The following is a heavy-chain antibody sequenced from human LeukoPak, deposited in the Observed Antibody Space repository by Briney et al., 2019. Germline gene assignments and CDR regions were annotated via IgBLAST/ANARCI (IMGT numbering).Heavy chain of an antibody. CDR3: ARGGDPVAAAYYYYMDV. D-gene: IGHD6-13*01. V-gene: IGHV1-2*02. J-gene: IGHJ6*03. CDR1: GYTFTGYY. Sequence: ASVKVSCKASGYTFTGYYMHWVRQAPGQGLEWTGWINPNSGGTNYAQKFQGRVTMTRDTSISTAYMELSRLRSDDTAVYYCARGGDPVAAAYYYYMDVWGKGTTVTVSS. CDR2: INPNSGGT.